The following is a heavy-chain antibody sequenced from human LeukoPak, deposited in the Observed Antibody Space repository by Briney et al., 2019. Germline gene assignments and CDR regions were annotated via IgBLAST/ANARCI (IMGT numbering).Heavy chain of an antibody. V-gene: IGHV3-48*01. CDR2: ISSSSSTI. Sequence: GGSLRLSCASSGFTFSSYSMNWVRQAPGKGLEWVSYISSSSSTIYYADSVKGRFTISRDNAKNSLYLQMNSLRAEDTAVYYCARPYYYGSGSYSVPADWGQGTLVTVSS. CDR1: GFTFSSYS. D-gene: IGHD3-10*01. J-gene: IGHJ4*02. CDR3: ARPYYYGSGSYSVPAD.